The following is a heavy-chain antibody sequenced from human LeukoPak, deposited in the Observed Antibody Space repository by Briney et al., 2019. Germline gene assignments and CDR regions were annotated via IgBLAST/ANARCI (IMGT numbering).Heavy chain of an antibody. Sequence: GGSLRLSCAASGFTFSSYAMSWVRQAPGKGLGWVSAISGSGGSTYYADSVKGRFTISRDNPKNTLYLQMNSLRAEDTAVYYCAKVSSEGYGDGFDYWGQGTLVTVSS. J-gene: IGHJ4*02. CDR2: ISGSGGST. CDR1: GFTFSSYA. CDR3: AKVSSEGYGDGFDY. V-gene: IGHV3-23*01. D-gene: IGHD4-17*01.